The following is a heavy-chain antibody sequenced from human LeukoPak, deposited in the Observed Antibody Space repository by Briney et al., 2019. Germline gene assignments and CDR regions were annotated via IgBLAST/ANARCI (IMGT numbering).Heavy chain of an antibody. CDR3: ARRRGIAAAGIGRTYYYYYYMDV. J-gene: IGHJ6*03. CDR2: IYTSGST. Sequence: SETLSLTCTVSGGSISSYYWSWIRQPPGKGLEWIGYIYTSGSTNYNPSLKSRVTISVDTSKNQFSLKLSSVTAADTAAYYCARRRGIAAAGIGRTYYYYYYMDVWGKGTTVTVSS. V-gene: IGHV4-4*09. CDR1: GGSISSYY. D-gene: IGHD6-13*01.